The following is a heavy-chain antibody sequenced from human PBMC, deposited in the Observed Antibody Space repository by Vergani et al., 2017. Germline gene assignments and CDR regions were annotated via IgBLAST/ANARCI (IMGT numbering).Heavy chain of an antibody. V-gene: IGHV1-2*02. CDR1: GYTFTSYY. J-gene: IGHJ4*02. Sequence: QVQLVQSGAEVKKPGASVKVSCKASGYTFTSYYMHWVRQAPGQGLEWMGWINPNSGGTNYAQKFQGRVTMTRDTSISTAYMELSRLRSDDTAVYYCARLFTQPLYSYGPQYFDYWGQGTLVTVSS. CDR3: ARLFTQPLYSYGPQYFDY. CDR2: INPNSGGT. D-gene: IGHD5-18*01.